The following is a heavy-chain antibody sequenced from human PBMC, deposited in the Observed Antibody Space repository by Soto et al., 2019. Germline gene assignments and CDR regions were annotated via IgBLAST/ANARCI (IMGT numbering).Heavy chain of an antibody. CDR1: GGSISSGGYS. Sequence: LQLQESGSGLVRPSQTLSLTCAVSGGSISSGGYSWNWIRQPPGKGLEWIGYIYHRGSTLYNPSLKSRVTISVDKAKNQFSLKLSSVTAADTAVYYCARDQLEGNWFDPWGQGTLVTVSS. V-gene: IGHV4-30-2*01. D-gene: IGHD1-1*01. CDR2: IYHRGST. CDR3: ARDQLEGNWFDP. J-gene: IGHJ5*02.